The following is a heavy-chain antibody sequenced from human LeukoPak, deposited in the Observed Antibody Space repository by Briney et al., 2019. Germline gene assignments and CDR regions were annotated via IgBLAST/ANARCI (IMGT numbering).Heavy chain of an antibody. J-gene: IGHJ6*02. D-gene: IGHD1-26*01. V-gene: IGHV3-9*01. CDR1: GFTFDDYA. CDR3: AKGRPGSYYYYYGMDV. Sequence: GRSLRLSCAASGFTFDDYAMHWVRQAPGKGLEWVSGISWNSGSIGYADSVKGRFTISRDNSKNTLYLQMNSLRAEDTAVYYCAKGRPGSYYYYYGMDVWGQGTTVTVSS. CDR2: ISWNSGSI.